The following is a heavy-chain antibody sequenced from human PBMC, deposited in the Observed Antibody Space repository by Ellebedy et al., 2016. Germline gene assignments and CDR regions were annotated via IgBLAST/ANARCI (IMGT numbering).Heavy chain of an antibody. Sequence: GESLKISXAASGFTFNVAGMTWIRQAPGKGLEWVSYISGSGITIYYADSMKGRFTISRDNAKNSLYLQMNSLRAEDTAVYYCARAWGYDSSGYEVDFWGQGTLVTVSS. V-gene: IGHV3-11*01. CDR1: GFTFNVAG. D-gene: IGHD3-22*01. CDR2: ISGSGITI. CDR3: ARAWGYDSSGYEVDF. J-gene: IGHJ4*02.